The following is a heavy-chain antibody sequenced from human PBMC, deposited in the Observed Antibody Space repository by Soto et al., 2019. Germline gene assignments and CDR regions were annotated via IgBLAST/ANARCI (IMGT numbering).Heavy chain of an antibody. J-gene: IGHJ4*02. Sequence: GGSLRLSCAASGFTFSSYWMHWIRQAPGKGLVWVSRVSSDGSSTVYANSVKGRLTISRDNAKNTLYLQMNSLSDGDTAVYYCARGLPNYSSFDSWGQGT. CDR1: GFTFSSYW. V-gene: IGHV3-74*01. D-gene: IGHD4-4*01. CDR2: VSSDGSST. CDR3: ARGLPNYSSFDS.